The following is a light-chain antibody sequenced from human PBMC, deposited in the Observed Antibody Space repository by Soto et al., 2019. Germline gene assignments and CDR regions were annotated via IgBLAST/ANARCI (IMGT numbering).Light chain of an antibody. Sequence: DSQMTQSPSTQSASVGDRVTITCRASESIRTWLAWYQHKPGKAPKFLIYDASTLESGVPSRFSGSGSGTEFTLTISSLQPDDFATYYCQQYNSYSRTFGQGTKVDI. V-gene: IGKV1-5*01. CDR3: QQYNSYSRT. CDR1: ESIRTW. CDR2: DAS. J-gene: IGKJ1*01.